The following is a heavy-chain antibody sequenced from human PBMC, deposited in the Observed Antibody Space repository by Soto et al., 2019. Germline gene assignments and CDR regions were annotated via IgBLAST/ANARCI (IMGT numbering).Heavy chain of an antibody. D-gene: IGHD6-13*01. CDR1: GYTFTGYY. CDR3: ARESYSSNYGMDV. CDR2: INPNSGGT. Sequence: ASVKVSCKASGYTFTGYYMHWVRQAPGQGLEWMGWINPNSGGTNYAQKFQGWVTMTRDTSISTAYMELSRLRSDDTAVYYCARESYSSNYGMDVWGQGTTVTV. J-gene: IGHJ6*02. V-gene: IGHV1-2*04.